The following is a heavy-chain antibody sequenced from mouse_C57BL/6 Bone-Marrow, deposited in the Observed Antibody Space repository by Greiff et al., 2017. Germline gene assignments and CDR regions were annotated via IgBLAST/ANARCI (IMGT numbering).Heavy chain of an antibody. CDR3: ARGGGLRFDY. D-gene: IGHD2-4*01. CDR1: GYTFTSYW. CDR2: IDPSDSYT. Sequence: VQLQQPGAELVMPGASVKLSCKASGYTFTSYWMHWVKQRPGQGLEWIGEIDPSDSYTNYNQKFKGKSTLTVDKSSSTAYMQLSSLTSEDSAVYYCARGGGLRFDYWGQGTTLTDSS. J-gene: IGHJ2*01. V-gene: IGHV1-69*01.